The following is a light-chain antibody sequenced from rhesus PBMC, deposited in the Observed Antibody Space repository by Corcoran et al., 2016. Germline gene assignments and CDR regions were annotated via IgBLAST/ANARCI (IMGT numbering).Light chain of an antibody. CDR1: QSVSSN. J-gene: IGKJ4*01. CDR2: GAS. Sequence: EIVMTQSPATLSLSPGERATLSCRASQSVSSNLAWYQQRPGQAPSLRMSGASSRATGIPDRFRGSGSRTDFTLTISSLEPEDFAVYYCQQYTNWPLTFGGGTKVEIK. CDR3: QQYTNWPLT. V-gene: IGKV3-42*03.